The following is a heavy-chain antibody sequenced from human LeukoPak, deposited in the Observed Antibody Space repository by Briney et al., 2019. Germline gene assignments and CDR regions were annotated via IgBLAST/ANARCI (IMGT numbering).Heavy chain of an antibody. J-gene: IGHJ6*02. CDR2: INPSGGSP. V-gene: IGHV1-46*01. CDR1: GYTFTTYY. CDR3: ARGVGAAYYYYYGMDV. Sequence: ASVKVSCKASGYTFTTYYIHWVRQAPGQGLEWLGIINPSGGSPTYAQKFQGRVTMTRDTSTSTVYMELSSLRSDDTAVYYCARGVGAAYYYYYGMDVWGQGTTVTVSS. D-gene: IGHD1-26*01.